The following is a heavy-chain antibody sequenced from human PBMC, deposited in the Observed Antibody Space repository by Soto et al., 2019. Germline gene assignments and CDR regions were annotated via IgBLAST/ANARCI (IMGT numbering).Heavy chain of an antibody. CDR3: ARGSSLWFGDRYYFDY. V-gene: IGHV4-34*01. CDR2: INHSGST. D-gene: IGHD3-10*01. J-gene: IGHJ4*02. Sequence: PSETLSLTCAVYGGSFSGYSWSWIRQPPGKGLEWIGEINHSGSTNYNPSLKSRVTISVDTSKNQFSLKLSSVTAADTAVYYCARGSSLWFGDRYYFDYWGQGTLVTVSS. CDR1: GGSFSGYS.